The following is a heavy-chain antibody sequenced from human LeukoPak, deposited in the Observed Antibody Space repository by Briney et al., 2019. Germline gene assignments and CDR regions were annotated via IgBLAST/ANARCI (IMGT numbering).Heavy chain of an antibody. CDR2: IDTDGSNT. J-gene: IGHJ4*02. Sequence: PGGSLRFSCAASGFTFSSYWMHWVRQAPGKGLVWVSRIDTDGSNTGYADSVKGRFTISRDNAKNTVYLQINSLRAEDTALYYCARAMLDSSGRDYWGQGTLVTVSS. CDR3: ARAMLDSSGRDY. V-gene: IGHV3-74*01. D-gene: IGHD3-22*01. CDR1: GFTFSSYW.